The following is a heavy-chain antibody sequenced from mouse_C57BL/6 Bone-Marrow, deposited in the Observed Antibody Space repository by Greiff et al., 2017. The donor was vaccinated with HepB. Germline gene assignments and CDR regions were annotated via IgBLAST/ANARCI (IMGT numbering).Heavy chain of an antibody. Sequence: VQRVESGPGLVAPSQSLSITCTVSGFSLTSYGVDWVRQSPGKGLEWLGVIWGVGSTNYNSALKSRLSISKDNSKSQVFLKMNSLQTDDTAMYYCASHYYGSSYPFAYWGQGTLVTVSA. V-gene: IGHV2-6*01. CDR1: GFSLTSYG. CDR2: IWGVGST. D-gene: IGHD1-1*01. CDR3: ASHYYGSSYPFAY. J-gene: IGHJ3*01.